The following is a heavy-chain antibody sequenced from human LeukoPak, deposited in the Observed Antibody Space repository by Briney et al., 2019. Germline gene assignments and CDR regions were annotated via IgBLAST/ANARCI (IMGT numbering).Heavy chain of an antibody. Sequence: PGGSLRLSCAASGFTFSTYGMRWVGQAPGKGLEWVAVILYDGTYKYYADSVKGRFTISRDNSKNISYLQTNSLRAEDTAVYYCDTDIDGCAAAADRVNYLDYWGRGTLVTVSS. CDR3: DTDIDGCAAAADRVNYLDY. CDR2: ILYDGTYK. CDR1: GFTFSTYG. J-gene: IGHJ4*02. D-gene: IGHD6-25*01. V-gene: IGHV3-30*03.